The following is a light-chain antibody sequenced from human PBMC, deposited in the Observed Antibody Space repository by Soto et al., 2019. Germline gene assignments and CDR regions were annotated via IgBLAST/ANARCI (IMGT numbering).Light chain of an antibody. CDR3: QTWGTGIGV. Sequence: QPVLTQSPSASASLGASVKLTCTLNTGHNNYAITWHRKQPEKGPRFLLYLNYDGSHMKGDGIPDRFSGSSSGAERYLIISSLQSEDEADYYCQTWGTGIGVFGGGTKLTVL. J-gene: IGLJ3*02. CDR1: TGHNNYA. V-gene: IGLV4-69*01. CDR2: LNYDGSH.